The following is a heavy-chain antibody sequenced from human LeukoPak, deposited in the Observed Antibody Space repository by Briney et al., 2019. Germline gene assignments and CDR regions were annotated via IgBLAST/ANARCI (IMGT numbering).Heavy chain of an antibody. V-gene: IGHV1-69*13. CDR3: AIDLPGIAAAGTVHY. CDR1: GGTFSSYA. D-gene: IGHD6-13*01. Sequence: SVKVSCKASGGTFSSYAISWVRQAPGQGLEWMGGIIPIFGTANYAQKFQGRVTITADESTSTAYMELSCLRSEDTAVYYCAIDLPGIAAAGTVHYWGQGTLVTVSS. CDR2: IIPIFGTA. J-gene: IGHJ4*02.